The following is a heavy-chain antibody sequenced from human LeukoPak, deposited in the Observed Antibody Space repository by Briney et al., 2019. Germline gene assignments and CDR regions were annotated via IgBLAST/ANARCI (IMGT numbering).Heavy chain of an antibody. CDR1: GFTFSSYT. V-gene: IGHV3-21*01. CDR3: ARGGYFDN. CDR2: ISSSSRYI. Sequence: GGSLRLSCAASGFTFSSYTMNWVRQAPGKGLEWVSSISSSSRYIYYADSLKGRFTISRDNAKNSLYLQMNSLRAEDTAVYYCARGGYFDNWGQGTLVTVSS. J-gene: IGHJ4*02.